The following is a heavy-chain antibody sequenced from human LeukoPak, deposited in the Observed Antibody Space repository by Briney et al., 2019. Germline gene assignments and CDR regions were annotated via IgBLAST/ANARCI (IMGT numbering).Heavy chain of an antibody. CDR3: ASARLRFLEWLFFDY. D-gene: IGHD3-3*01. Sequence: SVTVSCKASGGTFSSYAISGVRQPPGQGLEWMGWIIPILGIANYAQRFQDRVTITADKSTSTAYMALSSLESEDTAVYYCASARLRFLEWLFFDYWGQGTLVTVSS. CDR1: GGTFSSYA. CDR2: IIPILGIA. V-gene: IGHV1-69*10. J-gene: IGHJ4*02.